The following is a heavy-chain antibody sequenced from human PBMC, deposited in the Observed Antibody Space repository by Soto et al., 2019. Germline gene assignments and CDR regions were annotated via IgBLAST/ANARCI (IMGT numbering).Heavy chain of an antibody. J-gene: IGHJ4*02. CDR2: IFYSGST. CDR3: ARVGSSGWSPDY. V-gene: IGHV4-59*11. D-gene: IGHD6-19*01. Sequence: ETLSLTCTVPGGSISGHYWIWIRQPPGKGLEWIGYIFYSGSTNYNPSLKSRVTISVDTSNNQFSLNLYSLTAADTAVYYCARVGSSGWSPDYWGQGTLVTVSS. CDR1: GGSISGHY.